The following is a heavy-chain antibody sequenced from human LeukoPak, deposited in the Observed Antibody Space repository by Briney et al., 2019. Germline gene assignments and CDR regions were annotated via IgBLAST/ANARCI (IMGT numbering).Heavy chain of an antibody. CDR3: AKGYDSSGYSAAWFDP. CDR1: GFTFSSYA. D-gene: IGHD3-22*01. V-gene: IGHV3-23*01. CDR2: ISGSGGST. J-gene: IGHJ5*02. Sequence: QPGGSLRLSCAASGFTFSSYAMSGVRQAPGKGLEWVSAISGSGGSTYYADSVKGRFTISRDNSKNTLYLQMNSLRAEDTAVYYCAKGYDSSGYSAAWFDPWGQGTLVTVSS.